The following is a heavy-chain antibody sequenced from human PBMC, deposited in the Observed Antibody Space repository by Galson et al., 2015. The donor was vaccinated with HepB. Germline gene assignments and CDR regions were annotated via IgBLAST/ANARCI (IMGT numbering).Heavy chain of an antibody. V-gene: IGHV3-21*01. Sequence: SLRLSCAASGFTFSSYSMNWVRQAPGKGLEWVSTITSSSDYIYYADSLKGRFTISRDNAKNSLYLQMNSLRAEDTAIYYCARDVSTWALFDLWGRGTLVIVSS. CDR2: ITSSSDYI. D-gene: IGHD1-26*01. CDR3: ARDVSTWALFDL. J-gene: IGHJ2*01. CDR1: GFTFSSYS.